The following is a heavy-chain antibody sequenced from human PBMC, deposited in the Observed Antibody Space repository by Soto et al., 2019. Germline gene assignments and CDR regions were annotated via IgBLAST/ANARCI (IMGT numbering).Heavy chain of an antibody. CDR1: GDTFSFYS. CDR3: ATSYGSGYRAFDY. D-gene: IGHD3-10*01. V-gene: IGHV1-69*04. CDR2: VNPILSMS. Sequence: QVQLVQSGAEVKRPGSSVKVSCKASGDTFSFYSINWVRQAPGLGLEWMGRVNPILSMSNYAQRFQGRVTMTADKSTSTAYRELSGLRSEDKDMYYCATSYGSGYRAFDYWGQGALVTVSS. J-gene: IGHJ4*02.